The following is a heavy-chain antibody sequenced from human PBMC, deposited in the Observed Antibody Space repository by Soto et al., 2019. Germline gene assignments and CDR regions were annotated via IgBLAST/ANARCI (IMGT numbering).Heavy chain of an antibody. V-gene: IGHV1-3*01. CDR3: ARDTLRAGNSWYDH. Sequence: QGQLVQSGAEVREPGASVKVSCKTSGYTFTNYAIHWVRQAPGQRLEWMGWINAANGDTRYSQKFQGRLTIDRDTYSIAAYMELNSLTSEDTAGYYCARDTLRAGNSWYDHWGQGTPVTVSS. J-gene: IGHJ5*02. D-gene: IGHD6-13*01. CDR2: INAANGDT. CDR1: GYTFTNYA.